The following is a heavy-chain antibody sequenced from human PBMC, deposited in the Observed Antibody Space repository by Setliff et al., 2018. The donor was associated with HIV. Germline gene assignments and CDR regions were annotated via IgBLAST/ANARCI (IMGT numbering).Heavy chain of an antibody. J-gene: IGHJ6*03. Sequence: ASVKVSCKASGYTFTSYDFNWVRQATGQGLEWMGWMNPKSGNTNYTQGRVTMTTDISTSTAYMELRSLRSADSAVYYCARVPVSNYYYYMDVWGKGTTVTAP. CDR2: MNPKSGNT. V-gene: IGHV1-18*01. CDR1: GYTFTSYD. CDR3: ARVPVSNYYYYMDV.